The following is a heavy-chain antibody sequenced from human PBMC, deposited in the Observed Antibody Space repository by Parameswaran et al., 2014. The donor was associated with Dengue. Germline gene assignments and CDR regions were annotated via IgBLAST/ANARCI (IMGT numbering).Heavy chain of an antibody. CDR3: ARDGGY. CDR2: IYYSGST. J-gene: IGHJ4*02. Sequence: VRQAPGKGLEWIGYIYYSGSTYYNPSLKSRVTISVDTSKNQFSLKLSSVTAADTAVYYCARDGGYWGQGTLVTVSS. V-gene: IGHV4-31*02. D-gene: IGHD3-3*01.